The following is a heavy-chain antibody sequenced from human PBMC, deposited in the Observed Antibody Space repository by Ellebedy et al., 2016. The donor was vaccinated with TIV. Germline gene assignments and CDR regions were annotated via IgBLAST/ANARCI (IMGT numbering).Heavy chain of an antibody. CDR1: GFTFSPYT. Sequence: GGSLRLSXTASGFTFSPYTMNWVRQAPGKGLEWVSAITASGHRSYYADSVKGRFTISRDNSKNTLDLQMNNLRVENTAIYHCVKADLSISSRFDHWGQGTLVTISS. CDR2: ITASGHRS. J-gene: IGHJ4*02. CDR3: VKADLSISSRFDH. D-gene: IGHD3-3*02. V-gene: IGHV3-23*01.